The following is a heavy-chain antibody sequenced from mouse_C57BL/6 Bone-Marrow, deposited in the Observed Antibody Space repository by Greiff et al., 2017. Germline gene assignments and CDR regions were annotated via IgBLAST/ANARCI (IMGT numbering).Heavy chain of an antibody. CDR1: GFTFSSYG. V-gene: IGHV5-6*01. CDR3: ARHNTTVQFAY. Sequence: EVHLVESGGDLVKPGGSLKLSCAASGFTFSSYGMSWVRQTPDKRLEWVATISSGGSYTYYPDSVKGRFTISRDNAKNTLYLQMSSLKSEDTAMYYCARHNTTVQFAYWGQGTLVTVSA. J-gene: IGHJ3*01. D-gene: IGHD1-1*01. CDR2: ISSGGSYT.